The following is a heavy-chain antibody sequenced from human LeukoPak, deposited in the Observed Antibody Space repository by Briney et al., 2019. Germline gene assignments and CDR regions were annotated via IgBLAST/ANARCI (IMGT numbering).Heavy chain of an antibody. J-gene: IGHJ6*02. CDR1: GFTLSIYR. Sequence: GGPLRLSCAASGFTLSIYRMLWPRPAPGKGLEGVAVISYDGSNSYYANSVKGRFTVSRENSKNTMYLQMNSLRAEDTAVYYGAKDQVVVAATRYYYYYGMDVWGQGTTVTVSS. CDR2: ISYDGSNS. CDR3: AKDQVVVAATRYYYYYGMDV. V-gene: IGHV3-30*18. D-gene: IGHD2-15*01.